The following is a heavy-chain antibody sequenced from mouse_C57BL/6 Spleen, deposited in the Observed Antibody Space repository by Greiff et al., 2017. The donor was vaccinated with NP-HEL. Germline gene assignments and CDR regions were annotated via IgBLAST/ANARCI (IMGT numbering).Heavy chain of an antibody. J-gene: IGHJ2*01. D-gene: IGHD1-1*01. CDR1: GYTFTSYW. Sequence: QVQLQQSGTELVKPGASVKLSCKASGYTFTSYWMHWVKQRPGQGLEWIGNINPSNGGTNYNEKFKSKATLTVDKSSSTAYMQLSSLTSEDSAVYYCARRGIFITTVVAPDYWGQGTTLTVSS. V-gene: IGHV1-53*01. CDR3: ARRGIFITTVVAPDY. CDR2: INPSNGGT.